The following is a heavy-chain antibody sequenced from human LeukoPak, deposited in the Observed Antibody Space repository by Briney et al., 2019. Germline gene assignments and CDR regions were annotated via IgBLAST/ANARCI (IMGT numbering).Heavy chain of an antibody. V-gene: IGHV4-39*01. Sequence: SETLSLTCTVSGDSIRSSSYYWGWVRPPPGKGLEWIGSIYYSGNTYYNPSLKSRVTISVDTSKNQFSLKLSSVTAADTAVYYCARRNGVARHFFDYWGQGTLVTVSS. CDR2: IYYSGNT. CDR3: ARRNGVARHFFDY. D-gene: IGHD2-8*01. CDR1: GDSIRSSSYY. J-gene: IGHJ4*02.